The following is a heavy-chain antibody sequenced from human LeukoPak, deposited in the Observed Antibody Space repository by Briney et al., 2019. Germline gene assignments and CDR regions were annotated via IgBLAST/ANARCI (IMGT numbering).Heavy chain of an antibody. J-gene: IGHJ4*02. CDR2: ISSGSSYI. V-gene: IGHV3-21*04. CDR3: AKGRGYELPLDN. D-gene: IGHD5-12*01. CDR1: GFSFSSYS. Sequence: GGSLRLSCEASGFSFSSYSMDWVRQAPGKGLEWVSSISSGSSYISYADSVKGRFTTSRDNAKNSLYLQMNSLRAEDTALYYCAKGRGYELPLDNWGQGTLVTVSS.